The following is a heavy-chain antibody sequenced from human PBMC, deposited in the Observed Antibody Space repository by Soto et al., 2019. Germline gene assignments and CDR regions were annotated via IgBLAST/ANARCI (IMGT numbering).Heavy chain of an antibody. Sequence: ASGKVSCKASGYNFTSYVISWVRQSPGQGLEGLGWISANNGNTNYAQKLQGRVTMTTDTSTSTAYMALRSLRSDDTAVYYCSGHLYSSSSDYYYGMAVWGQGTTVTVSS. CDR1: GYNFTSYV. CDR2: ISANNGNT. CDR3: SGHLYSSSSDYYYGMAV. V-gene: IGHV1-18*01. D-gene: IGHD6-6*01. J-gene: IGHJ6*02.